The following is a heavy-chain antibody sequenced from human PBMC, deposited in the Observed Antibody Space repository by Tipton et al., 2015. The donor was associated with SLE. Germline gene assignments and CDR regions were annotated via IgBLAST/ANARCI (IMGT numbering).Heavy chain of an antibody. CDR2: VYSSEDI. J-gene: IGHJ3*02. CDR3: ARRGWVDAFDI. D-gene: IGHD6-19*01. Sequence: TLSLTCAISGGSISGYYWSWIRQPPREGLEYIGYVYSSEDIHYNPSLKSRVTMSVDTSRKQFSLKLTSVTAADTAVYYCARRGWVDAFDIWGQGTVVIVSS. V-gene: IGHV4-59*12. CDR1: GGSISGYY.